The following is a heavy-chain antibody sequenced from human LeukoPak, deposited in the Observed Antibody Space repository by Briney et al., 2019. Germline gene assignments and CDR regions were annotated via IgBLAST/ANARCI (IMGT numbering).Heavy chain of an antibody. CDR3: ARDVTHYYDSSDYHDY. Sequence: PSETLSLTCTVSGGSISSSSYYWGWIRQPPGKGLEWIGNIYYSGSTYYNPSLKSRVTISVDTSKNRFSLKLSSVTAADTAVYYCARDVTHYYDSSDYHDYWGQGTLVTVSS. D-gene: IGHD3-22*01. CDR2: IYYSGST. CDR1: GGSISSSSYY. V-gene: IGHV4-39*07. J-gene: IGHJ4*02.